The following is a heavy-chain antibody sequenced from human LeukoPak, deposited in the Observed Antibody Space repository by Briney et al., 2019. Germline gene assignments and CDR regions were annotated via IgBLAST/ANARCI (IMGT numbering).Heavy chain of an antibody. CDR1: GSTFSSYW. CDR2: IKQDGSEK. V-gene: IGHV3-7*01. J-gene: IGHJ4*02. D-gene: IGHD3-22*01. Sequence: GGSLRLSCAASGSTFSSYWMSWVRQAPGKGLEWVANIKQDGSEKYYVDSVKGRFIISRDNAKNSLYLQMNSLRAEDTAVYYCARDYYDSSGYYRYDYWGQGTLVTVSS. CDR3: ARDYYDSSGYYRYDY.